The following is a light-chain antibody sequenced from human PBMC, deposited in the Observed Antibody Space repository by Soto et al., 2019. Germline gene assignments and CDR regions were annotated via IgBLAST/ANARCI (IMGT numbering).Light chain of an antibody. V-gene: IGLV2-8*01. J-gene: IGLJ2*01. CDR2: EVS. CDR1: SSDVGGYNY. CDR3: SSYAGSNKVV. Sequence: QSLLTQPPSASGSLGQSATISCTGTSSDVGGYNYVSWYQQHPGKAPKLMIYEVSKRPSGVPDRFSGSKSGNTASLTVSGLQAGDEADYYCSSYAGSNKVVFGGGTKVTVL.